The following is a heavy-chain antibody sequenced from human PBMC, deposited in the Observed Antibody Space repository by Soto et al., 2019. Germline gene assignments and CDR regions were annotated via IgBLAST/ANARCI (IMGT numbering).Heavy chain of an antibody. CDR2: ISYDGSNK. CDR3: AKATRGYSYGYWLSDYYYYGMDV. CDR1: GFTFSSYA. D-gene: IGHD5-18*01. Sequence: PGGSLRLSCAASGFTFSSYAMHWVRQAPGKGLEWVAVISYDGSNKYYADSVKGRFTISRDNSKNTLYLQMNSLRAEDTAVYYCAKATRGYSYGYWLSDYYYYGMDVWGQGTTVTVSS. J-gene: IGHJ6*02. V-gene: IGHV3-30-3*01.